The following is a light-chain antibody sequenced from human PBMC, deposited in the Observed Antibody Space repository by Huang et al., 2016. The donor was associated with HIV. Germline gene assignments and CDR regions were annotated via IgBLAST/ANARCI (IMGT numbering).Light chain of an antibody. J-gene: IGKJ2*01. CDR1: QGISNS. CDR3: QQYYRPPPMYT. Sequence: DIQMTQSPSSLSASVGDRVTITCRASQGISNSLAWYQQKPGTAPNLLVSYASRLESGVPATLSGSGGGTDYTLTTNSLQTEEFETYYCQQYYRPPPMYTFGQGTKLEIK. CDR2: YAS. V-gene: IGKV1-NL1*01.